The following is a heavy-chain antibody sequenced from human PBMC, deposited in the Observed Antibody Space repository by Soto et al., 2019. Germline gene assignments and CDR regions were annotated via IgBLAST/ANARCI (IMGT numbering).Heavy chain of an antibody. J-gene: IGHJ3*02. CDR1: GYTLTDYY. CDR3: ARGGRLGILGDESLDI. D-gene: IGHD3-10*01. Sequence: QVQLMQSGSEVGKPGASVKVSCKASGYTLTDYYLHWVRQAPGQGLEWRGILNPRGGATTSAQKCQGRVTVTRDTSTGTVYMEPNRLTYGDTAVYYCARGGRLGILGDESLDIWGQGTMVTVAS. CDR2: LNPRGGAT. V-gene: IGHV1-46*01.